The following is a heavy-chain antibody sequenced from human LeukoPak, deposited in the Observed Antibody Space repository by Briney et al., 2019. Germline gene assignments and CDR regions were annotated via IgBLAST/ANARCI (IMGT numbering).Heavy chain of an antibody. CDR1: GFTFSSYV. J-gene: IGHJ4*02. Sequence: PGGSLRLSCAASGFTFSSYVMHWVRQAPGKGLEWVAFIRYDGSNKYYADSVKGRFTISRDNSKNTLYLQMNSLRAEDTAVYYCAKGGYSGSYYPLGYWGQGTLVTVSS. V-gene: IGHV3-30*02. CDR3: AKGGYSGSYYPLGY. CDR2: IRYDGSNK. D-gene: IGHD1-26*01.